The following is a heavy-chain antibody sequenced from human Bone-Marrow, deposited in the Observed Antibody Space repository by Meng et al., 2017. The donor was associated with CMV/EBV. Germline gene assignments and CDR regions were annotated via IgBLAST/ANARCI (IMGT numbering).Heavy chain of an antibody. D-gene: IGHD4-11*01. V-gene: IGHV1-8*01. Sequence: ASAKVSCKASGYTFTSYDINWVRQATGQGLEWMGWMNPNSGNTGYAQKFQGRVTMTRNTSISTAYMELSSLRSDDTAVYYCARGTTLGAREDYWGQGTLVTVSS. CDR1: GYTFTSYD. J-gene: IGHJ4*02. CDR3: ARGTTLGAREDY. CDR2: MNPNSGNT.